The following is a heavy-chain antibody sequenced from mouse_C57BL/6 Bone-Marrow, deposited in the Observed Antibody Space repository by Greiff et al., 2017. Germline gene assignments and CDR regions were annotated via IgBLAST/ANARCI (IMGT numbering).Heavy chain of an antibody. J-gene: IGHJ2*01. CDR2: FHPYNDDT. D-gene: IGHD4-1*01. V-gene: IGHV1-47*01. CDR1: GYTFTTYP. Sequence: QVQLKPSGAELVKPGASVKMSCKASGYTFTTYPIEWMKQNHGKSLEWIGNFHPYNDDTKYNEKFKGKATLTVEKSSSTVYLELSRLTSDDSAVYYCARLNWDVCYFDYWGQGTTLTVSS. CDR3: ARLNWDVCYFDY.